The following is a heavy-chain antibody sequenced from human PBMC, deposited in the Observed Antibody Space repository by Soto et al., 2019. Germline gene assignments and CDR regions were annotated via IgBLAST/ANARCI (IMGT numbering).Heavy chain of an antibody. V-gene: IGHV1-2*02. CDR1: GYNFSDYY. Sequence: QVQLVQSAAEVKKPVASVKVSCKASGYNFSDYYIHWVRQAPGQGLEWLGWVSPKSGGTNYAQKFKGRVTMTRDTSSNTVYMDLSGLKSDDTAVFYCAREISGGGTLNWFDPWGQGTLVTVSS. D-gene: IGHD2-8*02. CDR2: VSPKSGGT. J-gene: IGHJ5*02. CDR3: AREISGGGTLNWFDP.